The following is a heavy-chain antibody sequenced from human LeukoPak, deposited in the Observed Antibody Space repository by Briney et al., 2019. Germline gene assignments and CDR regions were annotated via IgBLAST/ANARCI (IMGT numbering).Heavy chain of an antibody. CDR3: ARGGDYDAFDI. D-gene: IGHD4-17*01. CDR2: IDPNSGGT. V-gene: IGHV1-2*06. CDR1: GYTFPGYY. J-gene: IGHJ3*02. Sequence: ASVEVSCKASGYTFPGYYMHWVRQAPGQGLEWMGRIDPNSGGTNYAQKFQGRVTMTRDTSISTAYMELSRLRSDDTAVYYCARGGDYDAFDIWGQGTMVTVSS.